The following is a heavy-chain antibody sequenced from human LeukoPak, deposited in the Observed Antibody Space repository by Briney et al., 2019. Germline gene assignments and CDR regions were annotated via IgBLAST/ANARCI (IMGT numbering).Heavy chain of an antibody. V-gene: IGHV1-2*02. J-gene: IGHJ4*02. D-gene: IGHD6-13*01. Sequence: ASVKVSCKASGYTFTGYYMHWVRQAPGQGLEWMAWINPNSGGTNYAQKFQGRVTMTRDTSISTAYMELSRLRSDDTAVYYCARDEYSSSWYQFDYWGQGTLVTVSS. CDR1: GYTFTGYY. CDR2: INPNSGGT. CDR3: ARDEYSSSWYQFDY.